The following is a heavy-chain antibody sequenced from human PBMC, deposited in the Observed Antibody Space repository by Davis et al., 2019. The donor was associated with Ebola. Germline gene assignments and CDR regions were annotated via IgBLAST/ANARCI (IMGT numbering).Heavy chain of an antibody. Sequence: AASVKVSCKASGYTFSSYGTTWVRQAPGQGLEWMGWISAHNGNTDYAQKFQGRVTMTRDPSTSTVYMELSSLRSEDTAVYYCARGWRGYSGYDQTLFIYWGQGTLVTVSS. CDR2: ISAHNGNT. V-gene: IGHV1-18*01. CDR1: GYTFSSYG. J-gene: IGHJ4*02. CDR3: ARGWRGYSGYDQTLFIY. D-gene: IGHD5-12*01.